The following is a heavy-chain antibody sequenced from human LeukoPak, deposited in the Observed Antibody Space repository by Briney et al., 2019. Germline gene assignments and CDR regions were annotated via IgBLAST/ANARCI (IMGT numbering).Heavy chain of an antibody. CDR1: GFTFSNSG. D-gene: IGHD1-26*01. J-gene: IGHJ5*02. Sequence: PGGSLRLSCAASGFTFSNSGMHWVRQAPGKGLEWVAFIRYDGSENYYGDSVKGRFTISRDNAKNTLYLQMNSLRAEDTAVYYCARGVGGDSRFDPWGQGTLVTVSS. CDR2: IRYDGSEN. V-gene: IGHV3-30*02. CDR3: ARGVGGDSRFDP.